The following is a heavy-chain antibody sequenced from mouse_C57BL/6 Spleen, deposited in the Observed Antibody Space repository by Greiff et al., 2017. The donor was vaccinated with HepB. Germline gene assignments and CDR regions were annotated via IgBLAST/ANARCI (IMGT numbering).Heavy chain of an antibody. CDR2: IRNKDNNHAT. V-gene: IGHV6-6*01. CDR3: TRPSYYYGSSYWFAY. J-gene: IGHJ3*01. D-gene: IGHD1-1*01. CDR1: GFTFSDAW. Sequence: DVMLVESGGGLVQPGGSLKLSCAASGFTFSDAWMDWVRQSPEKGLEWVAEIRNKDNNHATYYAESVKGRFTISRDDSKSSVYLQMNSLRAEYTGMYYCTRPSYYYGSSYWFAYWGQGTLVTVSA.